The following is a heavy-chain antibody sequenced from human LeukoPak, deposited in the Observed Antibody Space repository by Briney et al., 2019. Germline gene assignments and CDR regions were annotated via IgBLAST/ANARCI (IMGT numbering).Heavy chain of an antibody. Sequence: PSETLSLTCTVSGYSISSGYYWGWIRQPPGKGLEWIGSIYHSGSTYYNPSLKSRVTISVDTSKNQFSLKLSSVTAADTAVYYCARGAWITIFGVVPPRYYYYMDVWGKGTTVTVSS. J-gene: IGHJ6*03. D-gene: IGHD3-3*01. V-gene: IGHV4-38-2*02. CDR1: GYSISSGYY. CDR3: ARGAWITIFGVVPPRYYYYMDV. CDR2: IYHSGST.